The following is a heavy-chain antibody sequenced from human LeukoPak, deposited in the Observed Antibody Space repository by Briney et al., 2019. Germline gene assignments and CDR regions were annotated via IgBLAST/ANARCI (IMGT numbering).Heavy chain of an antibody. CDR1: GFTFSSYG. Sequence: GGSLRLSCAASGFTFSSYGMTWVRQAPGKGLEWVSAISDNGGRTFYADSVKGRFTISRDNSRNTLFLQMNSLRADDTAVYYCARDQSLFFWSGYSNYYYMDVWGKGTTVTVSS. CDR3: ARDQSLFFWSGYSNYYYMDV. V-gene: IGHV3-23*01. CDR2: ISDNGGRT. D-gene: IGHD3-3*01. J-gene: IGHJ6*03.